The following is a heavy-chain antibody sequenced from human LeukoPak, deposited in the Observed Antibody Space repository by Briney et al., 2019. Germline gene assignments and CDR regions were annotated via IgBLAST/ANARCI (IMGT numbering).Heavy chain of an antibody. CDR2: IRYGGSHQ. D-gene: IGHD2/OR15-2a*01. CDR3: ARDSGTWFYLQD. CDR1: GFSFGSYG. J-gene: IGHJ1*01. Sequence: GRSLRLSCAASGFSFGSYGVHWVRQAPGKGLEWVAFIRYGGSHQFSAASVRSRYTSSRDNPKNTLYLQMNSLRGEDTAVYFCARDSGTWFYLQDWGQGTLVTVSS. V-gene: IGHV3-33*01.